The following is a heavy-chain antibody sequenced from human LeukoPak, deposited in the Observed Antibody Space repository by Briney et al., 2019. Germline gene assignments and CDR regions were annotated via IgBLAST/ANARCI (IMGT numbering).Heavy chain of an antibody. CDR2: IKQDVSEK. V-gene: IGHV3-7*01. CDR1: GFTFSTYL. J-gene: IGHJ4*02. D-gene: IGHD6-6*01. CDR3: ARGGAARPDF. Sequence: QTRGSLRLSCAASGFTFSTYLMSWVRQAPGKGLEWVANIKQDVSEKYYVDSVTGRFTISRDNAKNSLYLQMNSLRVEDTAVYYCARGGAARPDFWGQGTLVTVSS.